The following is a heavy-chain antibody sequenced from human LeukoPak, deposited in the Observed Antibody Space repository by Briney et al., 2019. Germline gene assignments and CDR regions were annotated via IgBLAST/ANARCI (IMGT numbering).Heavy chain of an antibody. CDR1: GFTFSSSA. CDR3: XXELGXCXXXNCYGDX. J-gene: IGHJ4*02. Sequence: PGGSLRLSCAASGFTFSSSAMSWVRQAPRKGLEWVSGISGRGGSTYYADSVKGRFTISRDNSKNTLFLQMNSLRDEDTAVYYCXXELGXCXXXNCYGDXWGQGALVTVSS. CDR2: ISGRGGST. V-gene: IGHV3-23*01. D-gene: IGHD2-15*01.